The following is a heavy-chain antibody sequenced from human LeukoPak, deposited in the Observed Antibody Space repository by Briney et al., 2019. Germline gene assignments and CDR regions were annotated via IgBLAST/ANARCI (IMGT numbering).Heavy chain of an antibody. V-gene: IGHV4-59*01. J-gene: IGHJ4*02. Sequence: SETLSLTCTVSGGSISGYYWCWIRQTPGKGLELIGYIHSSGSTNYNPSLKSRVTMSVDASKKQFSLRLISVTAADTAVYYCAREGGGTAAVGSFDYWGQGTLVTVSS. CDR1: GGSISGYY. CDR2: IHSSGST. CDR3: AREGGGTAAVGSFDY. D-gene: IGHD6-13*01.